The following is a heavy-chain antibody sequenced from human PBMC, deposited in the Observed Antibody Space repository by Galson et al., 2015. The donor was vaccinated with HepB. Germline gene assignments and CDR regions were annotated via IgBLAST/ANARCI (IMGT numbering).Heavy chain of an antibody. V-gene: IGHV3-33*01. D-gene: IGHD5-24*01. CDR1: GFTFSGYA. CDR2: IWYDGSDK. Sequence: SLRLSCAASGFTFSGYAMHWVRQAPGKGLEWVAAIWYDGSDKYYADSVKGRFTISRDNSKNTLNLQMNSLRAEDTAVYYCATDRERDGNNAGFDYWGQGTLVIVSS. J-gene: IGHJ4*02. CDR3: ATDRERDGNNAGFDY.